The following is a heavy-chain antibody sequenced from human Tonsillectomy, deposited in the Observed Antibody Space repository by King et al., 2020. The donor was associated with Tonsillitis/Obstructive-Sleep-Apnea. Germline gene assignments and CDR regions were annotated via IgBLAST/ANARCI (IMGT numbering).Heavy chain of an antibody. V-gene: IGHV4-59*01. CDR1: GGSISSYY. CDR3: ARNYDFWSGYSLSYYYYYMDV. J-gene: IGHJ6*03. D-gene: IGHD3-3*01. CDR2: IYYSGST. Sequence: QLQESGPGLVKPSETLSLTCTVSGGSISSYYWSWIRQPPGKGLEWIGYIYYSGSTNYNPSLKSRVTISVDTSKNPFSLKLSSVTAADTAVYYCARNYDFWSGYSLSYYYYYMDVWGKGTTVTVSS.